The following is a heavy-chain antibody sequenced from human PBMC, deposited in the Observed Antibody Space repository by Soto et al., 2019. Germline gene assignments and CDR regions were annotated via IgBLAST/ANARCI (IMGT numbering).Heavy chain of an antibody. D-gene: IGHD2-2*01. CDR2: IIPIFGTA. Sequence: ASVKVSCKASGGTFSSYAISWVRQAPGQGLEWMGGIIPIFGTANYAQKFQGRVTITADESTSTAYMELSSLRSEDTAVYYCARVRRDGDAPDVWGQGTTVTVSS. V-gene: IGHV1-69*13. CDR1: GGTFSSYA. J-gene: IGHJ6*02. CDR3: ARVRRDGDAPDV.